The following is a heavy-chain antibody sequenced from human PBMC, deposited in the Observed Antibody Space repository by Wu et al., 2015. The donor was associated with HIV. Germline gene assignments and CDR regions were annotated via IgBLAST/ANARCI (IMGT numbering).Heavy chain of an antibody. CDR2: MNPNSGNT. J-gene: IGHJ5*02. CDR1: GYTFSAYD. Sequence: QVQLVQSETEMKKPGASLKVSCKASGYTFSAYDINWVRQATGQGLEWMGWMNPNSGNTGYAQKFQGRVTMTRNTSISTAYMELSSLRSEDTAVYYCARGRFTRGFDPWGQGTLVTVSS. V-gene: IGHV1-8*01. CDR3: ARGRFTRGFDP.